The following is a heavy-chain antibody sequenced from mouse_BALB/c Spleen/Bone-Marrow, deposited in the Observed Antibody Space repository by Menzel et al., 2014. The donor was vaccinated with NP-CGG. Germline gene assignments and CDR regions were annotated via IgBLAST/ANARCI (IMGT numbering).Heavy chain of an antibody. CDR1: GYTFTEYI. D-gene: IGHD1-1*01. Sequence: VQVVESGAELVKPGASVKLSCKASGYTFTEYIIHWVKQRSGQGLEWIGWFYPGGGSIKYNEKFKDKATLTADKSSSTVYMELSRLTSEDSAVYFCARHEKANYGNYAMDYWGQGTSVTVSS. V-gene: IGHV1-62-2*01. CDR2: FYPGGGSI. CDR3: ARHEKANYGNYAMDY. J-gene: IGHJ4*01.